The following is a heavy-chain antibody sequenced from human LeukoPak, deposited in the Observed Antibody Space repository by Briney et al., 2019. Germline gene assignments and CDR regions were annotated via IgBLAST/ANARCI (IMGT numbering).Heavy chain of an antibody. CDR3: ARDLEGKLDY. D-gene: IGHD3-10*01. J-gene: IGHJ4*02. V-gene: IGHV4-30-2*01. CDR1: GGSISSGGYY. CDR2: IYHSGST. Sequence: PSQTLSLTCTVSGGSISSGGYYWSWIRQPPGKGLEWIGYIYHSGSTYYNPSLKSRVTISVDRSKNQFSLKLSSVTAADTAAYYCARDLEGKLDYWGQGTLVTVSS.